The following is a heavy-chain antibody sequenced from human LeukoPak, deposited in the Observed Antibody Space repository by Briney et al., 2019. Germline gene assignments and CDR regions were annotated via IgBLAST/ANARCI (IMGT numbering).Heavy chain of an antibody. CDR1: GYTFTSYY. D-gene: IGHD3-22*01. V-gene: IGHV1-46*01. J-gene: IGHJ3*02. CDR3: ATHLLYYYDSSGYYYRAFDI. Sequence: WASVKVSCKASGYTFTSYYMHWVRQAPGQGLEWMGVINPSGGSTSYAQKFQGRVSMTRDMSTSTVYMELSSLRSEDTAVYYCATHLLYYYDSSGYYYRAFDIWGQGTMVTVSS. CDR2: INPSGGST.